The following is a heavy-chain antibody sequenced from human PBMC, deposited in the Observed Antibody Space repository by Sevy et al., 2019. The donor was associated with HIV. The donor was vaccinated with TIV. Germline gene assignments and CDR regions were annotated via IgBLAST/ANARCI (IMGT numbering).Heavy chain of an antibody. CDR1: GFTFSIYD. J-gene: IGHJ4*02. V-gene: IGHV3-23*01. CDR3: AKDQGDYVWGTFRDY. D-gene: IGHD3-16*02. Sequence: GGSLRLSCAASGFTFSIYDMSWVRQAPGKGLEWVSGLSGSGGSTYYADSVKGRFTISRDNSKNTLYLQMNSLRAEDTAVYYCAKDQGDYVWGTFRDYWGQGTLVTVSS. CDR2: LSGSGGST.